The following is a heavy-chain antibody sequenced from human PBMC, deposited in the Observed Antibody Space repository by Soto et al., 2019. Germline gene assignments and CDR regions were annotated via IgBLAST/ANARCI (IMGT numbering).Heavy chain of an antibody. Sequence: QVQSVESGGGVVQPGTSLRLSCAVSGFTFSNHGMHWVRQSPGKGLEWVAFISYDGRDKDYADSLKGRFTISRDNFNDTLSLQMNTLRADDTAVYYCARERGWSRSHYFDSWGQGTLVTVSS. CDR3: ARERGWSRSHYFDS. CDR1: GFTFSNHG. D-gene: IGHD2-15*01. CDR2: ISYDGRDK. V-gene: IGHV3-33*01. J-gene: IGHJ4*02.